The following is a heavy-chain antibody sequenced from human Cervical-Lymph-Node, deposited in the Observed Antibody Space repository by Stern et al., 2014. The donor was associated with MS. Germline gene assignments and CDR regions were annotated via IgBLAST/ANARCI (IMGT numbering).Heavy chain of an antibody. V-gene: IGHV1-69*01. Sequence: QVQLVQSGAEVKKPGSSVKVSCKASGGTFINHAISWVRQAPGQGLEWMGGVIPLFGTTHYAQKFQGRVTITADESATTAYMELTSLRSQDTAVYYCARDNDDNGMDVWGQGTTVIVSS. CDR1: GGTFINHA. CDR2: VIPLFGTT. J-gene: IGHJ6*02. D-gene: IGHD2-8*01. CDR3: ARDNDDNGMDV.